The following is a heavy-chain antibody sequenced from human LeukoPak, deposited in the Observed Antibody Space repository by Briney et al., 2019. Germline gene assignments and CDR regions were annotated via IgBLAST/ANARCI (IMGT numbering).Heavy chain of an antibody. Sequence: ASVKVSCKASGGTFSSYAISWVRQAPGQGLEWMGGIIPIFGTANYAQKFQGRVTITADESTSTAYMELSSLRSEDTAVYYCATSPRGYCSGGSSGNFDYWGQGTLVTVSS. V-gene: IGHV1-69*13. CDR3: ATSPRGYCSGGSSGNFDY. J-gene: IGHJ4*02. CDR2: IIPIFGTA. CDR1: GGTFSSYA. D-gene: IGHD2-15*01.